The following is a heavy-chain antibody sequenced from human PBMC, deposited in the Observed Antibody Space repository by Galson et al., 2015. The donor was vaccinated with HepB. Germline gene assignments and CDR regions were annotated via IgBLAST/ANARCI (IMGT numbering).Heavy chain of an antibody. CDR1: GFTVGSNY. V-gene: IGHV3-53*01. Sequence: SLRLSCAASGFTVGSNYMSWVRQAPEKGLEWVSVIYSDGNTYYADSVKCRFIISRDNSKNTVYLQMSSLRVEDTAVYYGARDGAVPDFWGQGTLVTVSS. CDR3: ARDGAVPDF. J-gene: IGHJ4*02. CDR2: IYSDGNT. D-gene: IGHD6-19*01.